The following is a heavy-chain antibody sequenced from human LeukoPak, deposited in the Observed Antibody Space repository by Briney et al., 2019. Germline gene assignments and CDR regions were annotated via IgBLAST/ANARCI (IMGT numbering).Heavy chain of an antibody. J-gene: IGHJ4*02. CDR1: GFTFSSYG. D-gene: IGHD3-10*01. V-gene: IGHV3-30*18. CDR3: AKAAIIMVRGIMHYFDY. Sequence: PGGSLRLPCAASGFTFSSYGMHWVRQAPGKGLEWVAVISYDGTNKYYGDPVKGRFTISRDNSKNTLYLQMNSLRAEDTAVYYCAKAAIIMVRGIMHYFDYWDQGTLVTVSS. CDR2: ISYDGTNK.